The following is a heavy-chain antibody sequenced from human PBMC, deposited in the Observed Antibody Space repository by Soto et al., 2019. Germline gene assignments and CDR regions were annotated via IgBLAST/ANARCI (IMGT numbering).Heavy chain of an antibody. CDR3: ARVLLYSASGRGWFDP. CDR2: IKQDGSQK. J-gene: IGHJ5*02. D-gene: IGHD2-2*02. CDR1: GFSFSKFW. Sequence: EVQLVESGGGLVQPGGSLRLSCAASGFSFSKFWMSWVRQAPGKGLEWGANIKQDGSQKYYVDSVKGRFTISRDNAKNSLYLQMNSLTADDTAVYYCARVLLYSASGRGWFDPWGQGTLVTVSS. V-gene: IGHV3-7*03.